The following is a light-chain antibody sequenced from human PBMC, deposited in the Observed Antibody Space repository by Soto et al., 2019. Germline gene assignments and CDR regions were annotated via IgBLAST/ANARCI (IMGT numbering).Light chain of an antibody. Sequence: AVQMTQSPSSLSASVGDRVTITCRASKDIRNYLSWYQHKPGKAPKLLIYGASSLQSGVPSRFACSGSGTDFTLTISGLQPEDSASYFCLQDHNYFWTCCQGTKVEVK. V-gene: IGKV1-6*01. CDR1: KDIRNY. CDR3: LQDHNYFWT. CDR2: GAS. J-gene: IGKJ1*01.